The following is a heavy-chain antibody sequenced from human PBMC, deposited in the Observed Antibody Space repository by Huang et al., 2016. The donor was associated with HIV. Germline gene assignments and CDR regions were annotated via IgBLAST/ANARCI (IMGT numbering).Heavy chain of an antibody. CDR3: AKDWGYDFGAFDF. D-gene: IGHD3-16*01. CDR2: INWKSGNI. J-gene: IGHJ3*01. Sequence: EVQLVESGGGLVRPGRSLRLSCAASGFTFDDYAMHGVRQTPGKGLEWVSGINWKSGNIAYADSVRGRFTISRDNAKNSLYLQMNSLRPEDTALYYCAKDWGYDFGAFDFWGRGTMVTVSS. V-gene: IGHV3-9*01. CDR1: GFTFDDYA.